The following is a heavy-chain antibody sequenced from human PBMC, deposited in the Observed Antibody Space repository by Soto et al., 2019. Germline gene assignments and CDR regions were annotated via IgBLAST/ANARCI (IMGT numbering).Heavy chain of an antibody. V-gene: IGHV4-39*01. CDR2: VYSSGGT. Sequence: PSETLSLTCTVSGGSINSDNYYWGWIRQPPGKGLEWIGSVYSSGGTFDNPSLKSRVTMSVDTSKNQFSLNLNSVTAADTAVYYCANQVCLGGSCKLCDYWGQGTLVTVSS. J-gene: IGHJ4*02. CDR3: ANQVCLGGSCKLCDY. D-gene: IGHD2-15*01. CDR1: GGSINSDNYY.